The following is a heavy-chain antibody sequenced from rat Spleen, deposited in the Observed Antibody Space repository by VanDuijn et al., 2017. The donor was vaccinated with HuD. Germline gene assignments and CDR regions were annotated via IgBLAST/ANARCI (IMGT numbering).Heavy chain of an antibody. CDR3: TTASGPYVMDA. Sequence: EVQLVESGGGLVQPGRSLKLSCVASGFTFNNYWMSWIRQAPGKGLEWVASITSSGGRTYYRDSVKGRFTISRDNAKSTLYLQMDSLRSEDTATYYCTTASGPYVMDAWGQGASVTVSS. CDR1: GFTFNNYW. J-gene: IGHJ4*01. D-gene: IGHD4-1*01. V-gene: IGHV5-31*01. CDR2: ITSSGGRT.